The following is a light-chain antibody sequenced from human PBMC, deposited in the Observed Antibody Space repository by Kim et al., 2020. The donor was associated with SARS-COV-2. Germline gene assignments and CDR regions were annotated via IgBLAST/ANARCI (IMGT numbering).Light chain of an antibody. CDR3: QQRSELPLT. J-gene: IGKJ4*01. Sequence: EIVLTQSPATLSLSPGERASLSCRASQSVGTSLVWYQQKVGQAPKLLIYDASKRATDIPAKFSGSGSGTDFTLTISSIESDDFAVYYCQQRSELPLTFGGGTKVDIK. V-gene: IGKV3-11*01. CDR1: QSVGTS. CDR2: DAS.